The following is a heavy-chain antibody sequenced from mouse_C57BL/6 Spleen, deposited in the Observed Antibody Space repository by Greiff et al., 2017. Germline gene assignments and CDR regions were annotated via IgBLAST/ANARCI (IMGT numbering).Heavy chain of an antibody. D-gene: IGHD2-5*01. CDR1: GYAFTNYL. Sequence: QVQLQQSGAELVRPGTSVKVSCKASGYAFTNYLIEWVKQRPGQGLEWIGVINPGSGGTNYNEKFKGKATLTADKSSSTAYMQLSSLTSEDSAVYFCARNSNYGGFAYWGQGTLVTVSA. J-gene: IGHJ3*01. V-gene: IGHV1-54*01. CDR3: ARNSNYGGFAY. CDR2: INPGSGGT.